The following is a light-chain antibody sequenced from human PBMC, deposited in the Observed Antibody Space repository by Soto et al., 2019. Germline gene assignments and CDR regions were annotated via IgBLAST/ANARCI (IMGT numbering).Light chain of an antibody. V-gene: IGKV3-15*01. CDR1: QTLRNK. CDR2: GGF. J-gene: IGKJ3*01. Sequence: IVLTQSPGTLSVSPGERVILSCRASQTLRNKLAWYQQKPGQAPRLLIYGGFTRATGIPARFSGSGSGTEFTLTITSLKSEDFAIYYCQQHNAWPLTFGPGTKLYLK. CDR3: QQHNAWPLT.